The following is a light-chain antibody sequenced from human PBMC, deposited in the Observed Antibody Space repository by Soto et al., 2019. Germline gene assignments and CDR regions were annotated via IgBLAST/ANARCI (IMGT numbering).Light chain of an antibody. J-gene: IGKJ4*01. CDR2: DAS. V-gene: IGKV1-5*01. CDR1: QTISSW. Sequence: DIKMTQSPSTLSGSVGDRVTITCRASQTISSWLAWYQQKPGKAPKLLIYDASSLESGVPSRFSGSGSGADFTLTISSLQPDDFATYYCQQYNSYPLTFGGGTKVDIK. CDR3: QQYNSYPLT.